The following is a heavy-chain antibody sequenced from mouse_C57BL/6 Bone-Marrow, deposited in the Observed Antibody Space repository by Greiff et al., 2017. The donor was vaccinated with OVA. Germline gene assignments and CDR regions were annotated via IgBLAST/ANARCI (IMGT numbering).Heavy chain of an antibody. V-gene: IGHV5-12*01. CDR1: GFTFSDYY. J-gene: IGHJ2*01. CDR3: ARPGDYGNLDY. CDR2: ISNGGGST. Sequence: EVQGVESGGGLVQPGGSLKLSCAASGFTFSDYYMYWVRQTPEKRLEWVAYISNGGGSTYYPDTVKGRFTISRDNAKNTLYLQMSRLKSEDTAMYYCARPGDYGNLDYWGQGTTLTVSS. D-gene: IGHD2-1*01.